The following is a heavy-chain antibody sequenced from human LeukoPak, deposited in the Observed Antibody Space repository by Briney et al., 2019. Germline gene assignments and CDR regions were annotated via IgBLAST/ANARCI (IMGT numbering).Heavy chain of an antibody. D-gene: IGHD3-22*01. Sequence: GGSLRLSCAASGFTFSNHGMHWVRQAPGKGLEWVAVISFDGSIKYYADSVKGRITISRDNSENTVSLQMNSLRAEDTAVYYCAKDRYYESSGFYYGLDYWGREPWSPSPQ. V-gene: IGHV3-30*18. CDR3: AKDRYYESSGFYYGLDY. CDR2: ISFDGSIK. CDR1: GFTFSNHG. J-gene: IGHJ4*02.